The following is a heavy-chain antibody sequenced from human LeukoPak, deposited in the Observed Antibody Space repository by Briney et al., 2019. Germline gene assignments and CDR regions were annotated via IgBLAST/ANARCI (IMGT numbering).Heavy chain of an antibody. J-gene: IGHJ2*01. V-gene: IGHV3-74*01. CDR3: ARGDTAMAYWYFDL. D-gene: IGHD5-18*01. CDR2: INSDGSST. CDR1: GFTFSSYW. Sequence: PGGSLRLSCAASGFTFSSYWMHWVRQAPGKGLVWVSRINSDGSSTSYADFVKGRFTISRDNAKNTLYLQMNSLRAEDTAVYYCARGDTAMAYWYFDLWGRGTLVTVSS.